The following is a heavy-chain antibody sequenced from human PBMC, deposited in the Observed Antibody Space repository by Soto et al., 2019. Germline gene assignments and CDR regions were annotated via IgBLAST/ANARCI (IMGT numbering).Heavy chain of an antibody. D-gene: IGHD3-22*01. CDR3: ARSDLGYDSSGYYYEYFQH. V-gene: IGHV1-69*13. Sequence: ASVKVSCKASGGTFSSYAISWVRQAPGQGLEWMGGIIPIFGTANYAQKFQGRVTITADESTSTAYMELSSLRSEDTAVYYCARSDLGYDSSGYYYEYFQHWGQGTLVTVSS. J-gene: IGHJ1*01. CDR2: IIPIFGTA. CDR1: GGTFSSYA.